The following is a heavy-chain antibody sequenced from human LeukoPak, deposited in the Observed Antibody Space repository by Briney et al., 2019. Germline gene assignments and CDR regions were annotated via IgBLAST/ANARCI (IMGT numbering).Heavy chain of an antibody. CDR1: GFTVSAYA. J-gene: IGHJ4*02. CDR2: IYDDNT. V-gene: IGHV3-23*01. D-gene: IGHD3-10*01. Sequence: GGSLRLSCAASGFTVSAYAMAWVRQTPGKGLEWVSTIYDDNTYYADSVKGRFAISTDNSKNTLYLQMNSLRVEDTAVYFCAARKVRGVWFYLDYWGQGTLVTVSS. CDR3: AARKVRGVWFYLDY.